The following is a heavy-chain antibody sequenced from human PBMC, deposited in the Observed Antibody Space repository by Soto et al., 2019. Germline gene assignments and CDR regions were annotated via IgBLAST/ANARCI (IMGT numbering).Heavy chain of an antibody. CDR1: GYTFINFF. J-gene: IGHJ3*02. CDR3: ARSHCSGGSCYLGAFDI. V-gene: IGHV1-46*01. CDR2: INPSGGAT. D-gene: IGHD2-15*01. Sequence: ASVKVSCKASGYTFINFFIHWVRQAPGQGLEWVGIINPSGGATTYPQKFQGRVTMTRDTSTSTVYMDVSSLRFDDTAVYFCARSHCSGGSCYLGAFDIWGQGTMVTVSS.